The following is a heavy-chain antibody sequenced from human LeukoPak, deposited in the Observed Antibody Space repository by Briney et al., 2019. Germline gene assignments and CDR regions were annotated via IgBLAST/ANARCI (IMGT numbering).Heavy chain of an antibody. Sequence: GGSLRLSCAASGFTFSTYAMHWVRQAPGKGLEWLAVITCYDGRNKFYADSVKGRFTISRDNSKNTLYLQMDSLRSEDTAVYYCARDLLPGYDFWARFDPWGQGTQVTVSS. CDR2: ITCYDGRNK. D-gene: IGHD3/OR15-3a*01. J-gene: IGHJ5*02. CDR3: ARDLLPGYDFWARFDP. CDR1: GFTFSTYA. V-gene: IGHV3-30*04.